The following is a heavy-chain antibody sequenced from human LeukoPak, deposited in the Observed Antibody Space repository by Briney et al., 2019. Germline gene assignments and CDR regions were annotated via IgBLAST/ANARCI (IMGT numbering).Heavy chain of an antibody. CDR1: GFSFTIYS. Sequence: GGSLRLSCAASGFSFTIYSMNWVRQAPGKGLEWVSFISDSGRVTYYADSVKGRFSISRDTATNSLYLQMNSLRAEDTAVYYCGRDRRQIYYGVDVWGQGTTVTVSS. CDR3: GRDRRQIYYGVDV. CDR2: ISDSGRVT. V-gene: IGHV3-48*01. J-gene: IGHJ6*02.